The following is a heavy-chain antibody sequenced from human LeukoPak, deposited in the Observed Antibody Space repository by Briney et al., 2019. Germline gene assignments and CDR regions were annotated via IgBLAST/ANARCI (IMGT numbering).Heavy chain of an antibody. CDR3: ARGSVVVPAATFDY. Sequence: PGGSLRLSCAASRFTFSSYGMHWVRQAPGKGLEWVAVIWYDGSNKYYADSVKGRFTISRDNSKNTLYLQMNSLRAEDTAVYYCARGSVVVPAATFDYWGQGTLVTVSS. D-gene: IGHD2-2*01. CDR2: IWYDGSNK. J-gene: IGHJ4*02. V-gene: IGHV3-33*01. CDR1: RFTFSSYG.